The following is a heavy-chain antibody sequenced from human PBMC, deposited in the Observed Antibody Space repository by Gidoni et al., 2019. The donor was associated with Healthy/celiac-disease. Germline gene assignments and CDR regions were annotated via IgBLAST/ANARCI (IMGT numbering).Heavy chain of an antibody. V-gene: IGHV4-34*01. CDR2: INHRGST. J-gene: IGHJ5*02. CDR1: GGSFSGYY. Sequence: QVQLQQGGAGLLKTSETLSLTCAFHGGSFSGYYWSWIRQPPGKGLEWLGEINHRGSTNYNPSLKSRVTISVDTSKRQFSLKLSSVTAAAMAVYYCARGRIAARPKGGWFDPWGQGTLVTVSS. D-gene: IGHD6-6*01. CDR3: ARGRIAARPKGGWFDP.